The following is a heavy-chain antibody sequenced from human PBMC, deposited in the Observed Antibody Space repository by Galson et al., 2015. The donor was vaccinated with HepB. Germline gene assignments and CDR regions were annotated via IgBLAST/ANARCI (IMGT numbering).Heavy chain of an antibody. CDR2: IKQDGSEK. D-gene: IGHD3-3*01. V-gene: IGHV3-7*03. Sequence: SLRLSCAASGFTFSSYWMSWVRQAPGKGLEWVANIKQDGSEKYYVDSVKGRFTISRDNAKNSLYLQMNSLRAEDTAVYYCARVCRSAYYDFWSGYYSDYFDYWGQGTLVTVSS. CDR1: GFTFSSYW. J-gene: IGHJ4*02. CDR3: ARVCRSAYYDFWSGYYSDYFDY.